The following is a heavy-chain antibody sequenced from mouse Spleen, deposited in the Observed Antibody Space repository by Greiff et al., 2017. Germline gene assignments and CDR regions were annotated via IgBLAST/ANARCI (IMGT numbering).Heavy chain of an antibody. CDR1: GFTFSDYG. J-gene: IGHJ2*01. V-gene: IGHV5-15*04. D-gene: IGHD1-1*01. CDR2: ISNLAYSI. CDR3: ARHPHYYGSSYDYFDY. Sequence: EVKLEESGGGLVKPGGSLKLSCAASGFTFSDYGMAWVRQAPGKGPEWVAFISNLAYSIYYADTVTGRFTISRENAKNTLYLEMSSLRSEDTAMYYCARHPHYYGSSYDYFDYWGQGTTLTVSS.